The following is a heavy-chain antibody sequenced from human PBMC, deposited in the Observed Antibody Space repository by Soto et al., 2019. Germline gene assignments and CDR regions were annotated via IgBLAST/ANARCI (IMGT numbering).Heavy chain of an antibody. J-gene: IGHJ6*02. V-gene: IGHV3-23*01. D-gene: IGHD3-10*01. CDR2: ISSTAGRTS. Sequence: GGSLRLSCATSGFTFNTYPMTWVRQAPGKGLEWVSSISSTAGRTSSYADSVKVRFDISRDFSYNTVYLQMNNLRVDDTAVYFCAKGVLSFHYGMEVWGQGTTVTVSS. CDR1: GFTFNTYP. CDR3: AKGVLSFHYGMEV.